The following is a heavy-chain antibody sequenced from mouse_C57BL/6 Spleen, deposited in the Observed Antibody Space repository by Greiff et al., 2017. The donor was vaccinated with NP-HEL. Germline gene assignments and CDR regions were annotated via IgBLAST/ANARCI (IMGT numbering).Heavy chain of an antibody. CDR3: ARERARLRDYAMDY. CDR1: GYAFSSYW. V-gene: IGHV1-80*01. Sequence: QVQLKESGAELVKPGASVKISCKASGYAFSSYWMNWVKQRPGKGLEWIGQIYPGDGDTNYNGKFKGKATLTADKSSSTAYMQLSSLTSEDSAVYFCARERARLRDYAMDYWGQGTSVTVSS. D-gene: IGHD2-4*01. CDR2: IYPGDGDT. J-gene: IGHJ4*01.